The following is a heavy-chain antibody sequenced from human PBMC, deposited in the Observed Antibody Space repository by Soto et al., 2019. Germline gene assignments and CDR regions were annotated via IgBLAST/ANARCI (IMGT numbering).Heavy chain of an antibody. CDR1: GFSLSTSGVG. V-gene: IGHV2-5*02. Sequence: QITLKESGPTLVKPTQTLTLTCTFSGFSLSTSGVGVGWIRQPPGKALEWLALIYWDDDKRYSPSLRSRLTINKDTSKNQVVLXMTXXDPVDTAXXXXIXSRCGGDCLQSYAXHYYYGMDVWGQGTTVTVSS. CDR2: IYWDDDK. D-gene: IGHD2-21*02. CDR3: IXSRCGGDCLQSYAXHYYYGMDV. J-gene: IGHJ6*02.